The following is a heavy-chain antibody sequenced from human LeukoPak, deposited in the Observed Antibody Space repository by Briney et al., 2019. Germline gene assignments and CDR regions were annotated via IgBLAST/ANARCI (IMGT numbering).Heavy chain of an antibody. CDR3: ARVGLATYLDY. CDR1: GGSFSSSSDY. D-gene: IGHD5-24*01. CDR2: IYYSGST. V-gene: IGHV4-39*07. Sequence: SETLSLTCTVSGGSFSSSSDYWGWIRQPPGKALAWIGSIYYSGSTYYNPSLKSRVTISVDRSKNQFSLKLSSVTAADTAVYYCARVGLATYLDYWGQGTLVTVSS. J-gene: IGHJ4*02.